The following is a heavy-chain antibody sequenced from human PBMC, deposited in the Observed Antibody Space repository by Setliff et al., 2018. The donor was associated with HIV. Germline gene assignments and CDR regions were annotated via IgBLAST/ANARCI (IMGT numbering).Heavy chain of an antibody. D-gene: IGHD2-15*01. Sequence: ASVKVSCKASGYTFTNYAMHWVRQAPGQRLEWMGWINAGNGNTKYSQKFQGRVTITRDTSASTAYMELSSLRSEDTAVYYCARDAAAGVVVAHFYYGMDVWGQGTTVTVSS. CDR3: ARDAAAGVVVAHFYYGMDV. V-gene: IGHV1-3*01. CDR1: GYTFTNYA. J-gene: IGHJ6*02. CDR2: INAGNGNT.